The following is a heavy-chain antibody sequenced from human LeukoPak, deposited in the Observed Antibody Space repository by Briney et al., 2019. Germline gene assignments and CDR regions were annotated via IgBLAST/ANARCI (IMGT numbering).Heavy chain of an antibody. J-gene: IGHJ4*02. Sequence: SETLSLTCTVSGDSISSSSYYWGWIRQPPGKGLEWIGSIYYSGSTYYNPSLKSRVTMSVDTSKNQFSLKLSSVTAAATALYYCARHPYYYDDSGHIQLDDFDYWGQGTLVTVSS. CDR1: GDSISSSSYY. V-gene: IGHV4-39*01. CDR2: IYYSGST. D-gene: IGHD3-22*01. CDR3: ARHPYYYDDSGHIQLDDFDY.